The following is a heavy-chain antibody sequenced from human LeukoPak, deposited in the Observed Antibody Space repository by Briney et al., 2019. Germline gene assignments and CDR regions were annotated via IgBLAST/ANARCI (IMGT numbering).Heavy chain of an antibody. J-gene: IGHJ4*02. CDR1: GFTFSSYA. CDR3: ARSVGATTHFDY. CDR2: LSGSGGST. V-gene: IGHV3-23*01. Sequence: GGSLRLSCAASGFTFSSYAMSWVRQAPGKGLEWVSGLSGSGGSTYYTDSVQGRFTISRDNSKNTLYLQMNSLRAEDTAVYYCARSVGATTHFDYWGQGTLVTVSS. D-gene: IGHD1-26*01.